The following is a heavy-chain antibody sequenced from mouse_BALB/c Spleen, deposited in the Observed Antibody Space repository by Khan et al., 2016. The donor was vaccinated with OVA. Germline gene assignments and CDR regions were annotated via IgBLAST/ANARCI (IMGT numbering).Heavy chain of an antibody. V-gene: IGHV14-3*02. CDR3: ARPLTTGGFVY. D-gene: IGHD1-1*01. CDR2: IDPANGNS. J-gene: IGHJ3*01. Sequence: EVQLQQSGAELVKPGASVKLSCTASGFNIKDTYMNWVKQRPEQGLEWIGRIDPANGNSKYDPKFQGKATITTDTSSNTAHLQHNSLTAAANAVYSCARPLTTGGFVYWGQGTLVTVSA. CDR1: GFNIKDTY.